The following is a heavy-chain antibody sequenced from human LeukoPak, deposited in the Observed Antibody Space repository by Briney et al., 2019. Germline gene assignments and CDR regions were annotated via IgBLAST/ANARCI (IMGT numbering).Heavy chain of an antibody. V-gene: IGHV4-39*07. J-gene: IGHJ4*02. CDR1: GGSISSSSYY. D-gene: IGHD3-3*01. CDR3: ARAVHYDFWSGYYTGIDY. CDR2: IYYSGST. Sequence: SETLSLTCTVSGGSISSSSYYWGWIRQPPGKGLEWIGSIYYSGSTYYNPSLKSRVTISVDTSKNQFSLKLSSVTAADTAVYYCARAVHYDFWSGYYTGIDYWGQGTLVTVSS.